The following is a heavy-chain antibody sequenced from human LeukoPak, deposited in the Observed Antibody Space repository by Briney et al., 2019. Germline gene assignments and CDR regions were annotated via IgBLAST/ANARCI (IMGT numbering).Heavy chain of an antibody. CDR2: IYYTGTT. J-gene: IGHJ5*02. V-gene: IGHV4-59*01. D-gene: IGHD3-22*01. CDR3: ARGFYDSSGYSNCFDP. Sequence: PSETLSLTCTVDAINSYHWNWVRQSAGTGLEWIGYIYYTGTTSYNPSLKSRVTMSIDTSKNQFSLNLNSVTAADTAVYYCARGFYDSSGYSNCFDPWGQGTLVTASS. CDR1: AINSYH.